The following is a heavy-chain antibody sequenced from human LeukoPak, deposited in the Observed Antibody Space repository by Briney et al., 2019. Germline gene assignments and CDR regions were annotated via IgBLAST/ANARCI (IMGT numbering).Heavy chain of an antibody. V-gene: IGHV3-23*01. J-gene: IGHJ4*02. Sequence: GGSLRLSCAASGFTFSSYGMSWVRQAPGKGLEWVSAISGNGGSTYYADSVKGRFIISRDNSKNTLYLQMNSLGAEDTAVYYCAKFALRYCSGGSCHPFDYWGQGTLVTVSS. CDR1: GFTFSSYG. D-gene: IGHD2-15*01. CDR2: ISGNGGST. CDR3: AKFALRYCSGGSCHPFDY.